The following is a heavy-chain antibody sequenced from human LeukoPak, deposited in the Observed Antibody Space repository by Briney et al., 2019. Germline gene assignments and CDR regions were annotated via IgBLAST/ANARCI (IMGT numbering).Heavy chain of an antibody. V-gene: IGHV1-2*02. CDR2: INPKSGGT. CDR1: VYSFTGYH. CDR3: ASLRGYSMVRGVIVDF. J-gene: IGHJ4*02. Sequence: GASVKVSCKASVYSFTGYHIHWVRQAPGQGLEWMGWINPKSGGTNFAQMFQGRVTMTWDTSISTAYMELSRLRSDDTAVYYCASLRGYSMVRGVIVDFWAQGTLVTISS. D-gene: IGHD3-10*01.